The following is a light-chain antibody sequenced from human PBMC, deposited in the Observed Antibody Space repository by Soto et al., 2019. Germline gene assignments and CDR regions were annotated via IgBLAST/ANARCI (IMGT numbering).Light chain of an antibody. CDR2: KAS. V-gene: IGKV1-5*03. J-gene: IGKJ1*01. CDR1: QSISSW. CDR3: QQYNSYSE. Sequence: DIQMTQSPSTLSASVGDRVTITCRASQSISSWLAWYQQKPGKAPKLLIFKASSLESGVPSRFSGSGSGTEFTLTISSLQPADFATYYCQQYNSYSEFGQGTKVDIK.